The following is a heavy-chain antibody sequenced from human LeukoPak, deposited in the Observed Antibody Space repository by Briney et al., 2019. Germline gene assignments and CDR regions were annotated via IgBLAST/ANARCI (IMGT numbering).Heavy chain of an antibody. Sequence: GESLRLSCAASGFTFSNYDMHWVPQATGQGLEWVSGIGTAGDTYYAGSVKGRFTISRENSKNSLYLQMKSLRAGDTAVYYCTRGSPPFQHWGQGTLVTVSS. CDR2: IGTAGDT. D-gene: IGHD3-10*01. J-gene: IGHJ1*01. CDR1: GFTFSNYD. V-gene: IGHV3-13*01. CDR3: TRGSPPFQH.